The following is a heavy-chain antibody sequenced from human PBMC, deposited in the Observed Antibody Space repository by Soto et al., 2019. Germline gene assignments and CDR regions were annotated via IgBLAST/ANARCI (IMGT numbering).Heavy chain of an antibody. CDR2: IIPILGIA. D-gene: IGHD2-2*01. Sequence: SVKVSCKASGGTFSSYTISWVRQAPGQGLEWMGRIIPILGIANYAQKFQGRVTITADKSTSTAYMELSSLRSEDTAVYYCAGAIVVVPAARRADYYFMAVWGKGSTVPVSS. J-gene: IGHJ6*03. CDR1: GGTFSSYT. V-gene: IGHV1-69*02. CDR3: AGAIVVVPAARRADYYFMAV.